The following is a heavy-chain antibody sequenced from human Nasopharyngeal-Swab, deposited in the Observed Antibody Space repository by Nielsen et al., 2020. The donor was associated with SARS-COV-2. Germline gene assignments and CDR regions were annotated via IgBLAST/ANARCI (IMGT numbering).Heavy chain of an antibody. D-gene: IGHD2-21*01. CDR2: IYPGDTTL. V-gene: IGHV5-51*01. Sequence: GESLKISCQGSGYSFTSYLIAWVRQMPGKGLEWMGIIYPGDTTLRYSPSFQGHVTISADRSISTAYLQWSSLRASDTAMYYCTRGSIVIREDNWFDPWGQGTLVTVSS. CDR3: TRGSIVIREDNWFDP. CDR1: GYSFTSYL. J-gene: IGHJ5*02.